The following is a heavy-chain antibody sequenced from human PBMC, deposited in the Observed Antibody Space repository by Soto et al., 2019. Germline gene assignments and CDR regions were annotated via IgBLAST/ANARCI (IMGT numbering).Heavy chain of an antibody. J-gene: IGHJ4*02. V-gene: IGHV4-4*07. Sequence: QVQLQESGPGLVKPSETLSLNCTVSGGSISRNYWSWIRQPAGKGLEWIGRIYSTGATNYNPSLKSRVSLSVDTSRNQFSLKLTSVTAADTDIYYCAQTMVARTPFFDHWGQGTPVTVSS. CDR3: AQTMVARTPFFDH. CDR2: IYSTGAT. CDR1: GGSISRNY. D-gene: IGHD6-19*01.